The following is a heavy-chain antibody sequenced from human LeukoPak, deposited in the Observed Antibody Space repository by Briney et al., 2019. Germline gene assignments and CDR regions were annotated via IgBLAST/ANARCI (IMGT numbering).Heavy chain of an antibody. J-gene: IGHJ3*02. D-gene: IGHD3-10*01. Sequence: SQTLSLTCTASGGSISSYYWSWIRQPPGKGLEWIGYIYYSGSTNYNPSLKSRVTISVDTSKNQFSLKLSSVTAADTAVYYCARAGGVAPDAFDIWGQGTMVTVSS. CDR3: ARAGGVAPDAFDI. V-gene: IGHV4-59*01. CDR2: IYYSGST. CDR1: GGSISSYY.